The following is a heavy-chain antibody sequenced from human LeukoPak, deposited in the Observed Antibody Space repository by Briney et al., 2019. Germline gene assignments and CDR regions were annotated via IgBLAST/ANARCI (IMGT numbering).Heavy chain of an antibody. CDR3: AKDHVYCSGGSCLNWFDP. V-gene: IGHV3-30*18. CDR1: GFTFSNAC. CDR2: ISYDGSNK. D-gene: IGHD2-15*01. J-gene: IGHJ5*02. Sequence: GGSLRLSCAASGFTFSNACMSWVRQAPGKGLEWVAVISYDGSNKYYADSVKGRFTISRDNSKNTLYLQMNSLRAEDTAVYYCAKDHVYCSGGSCLNWFDPWGQGTLVTVSS.